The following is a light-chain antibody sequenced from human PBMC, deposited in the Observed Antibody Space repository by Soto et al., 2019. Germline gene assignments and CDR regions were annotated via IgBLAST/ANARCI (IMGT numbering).Light chain of an antibody. CDR2: DAS. V-gene: IGKV3-15*01. J-gene: IGKJ4*01. CDR3: QQYNIWPLT. Sequence: IVLTQSPATLSLSAGERGTLSGRASQSVSSYLAWYQQKPGQAPRLLIYDASSRATGITARFSGSGSGTEFTLTISGLQSEDFAVYCCQQYNIWPLTFGGGTKVDIK. CDR1: QSVSSY.